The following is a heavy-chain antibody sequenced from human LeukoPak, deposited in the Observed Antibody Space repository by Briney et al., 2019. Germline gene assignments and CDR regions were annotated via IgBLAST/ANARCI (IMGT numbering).Heavy chain of an antibody. CDR3: ARVKGIAARPFDY. CDR1: GGSFSGYY. J-gene: IGHJ4*02. Sequence: PSETLSLTCAVYGGSFSGYYWSWIRQPPGKGLEWIGEIYHSGSTNYNPSLKSRVTISVDKSKNQFSLKLSSVTAADTAVYYCARVKGIAARPFDYWGQGTLVTVSS. V-gene: IGHV4-34*01. D-gene: IGHD6-6*01. CDR2: IYHSGST.